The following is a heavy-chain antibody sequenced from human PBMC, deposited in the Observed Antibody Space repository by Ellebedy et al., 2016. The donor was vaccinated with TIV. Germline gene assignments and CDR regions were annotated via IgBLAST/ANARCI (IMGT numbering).Heavy chain of an antibody. J-gene: IGHJ4*02. CDR1: GFTFRSHG. D-gene: IGHD3-10*01. V-gene: IGHV3-30*03. Sequence: GGSLRLXCVASGFTFRSHGIYWVRQAPGKGLEWVAVISSDGSNKYYADSVKGRLTISRDNSKNTLYLQMNSLRTDDMAVYYCARGGSSGSSDYWGQGTLVTVSS. CDR2: ISSDGSNK. CDR3: ARGGSSGSSDY.